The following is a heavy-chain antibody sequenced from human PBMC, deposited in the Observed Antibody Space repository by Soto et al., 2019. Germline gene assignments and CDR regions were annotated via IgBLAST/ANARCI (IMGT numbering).Heavy chain of an antibody. CDR2: IYYSGST. V-gene: IGHV4-31*03. Sequence: SETLSLTCSVSGGSISSGGYYWSWIRQHPGKGLEWIGYIYYSGSTYYNPPLKSRVTISVDTSKNQFSLKLSSVTAADTAVYYCARVGITMVRGVIRWFDPWGQGTLVTVSS. CDR1: GGSISSGGYY. D-gene: IGHD3-10*01. J-gene: IGHJ5*02. CDR3: ARVGITMVRGVIRWFDP.